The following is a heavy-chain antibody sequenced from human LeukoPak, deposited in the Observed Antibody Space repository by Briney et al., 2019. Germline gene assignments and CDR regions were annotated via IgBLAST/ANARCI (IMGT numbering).Heavy chain of an antibody. Sequence: ASVKVSCKASGYTFTGYYTHWVRQAPGQGLEWMGWINPNSGGTNYAQKFQGRVTITRDTSASTAYMELSSLRSEDTAVYYCARDDGSSQPRFDYWGQGTLVTVSS. CDR3: ARDDGSSQPRFDY. CDR2: INPNSGGT. D-gene: IGHD6-13*01. J-gene: IGHJ4*02. CDR1: GYTFTGYY. V-gene: IGHV1-2*02.